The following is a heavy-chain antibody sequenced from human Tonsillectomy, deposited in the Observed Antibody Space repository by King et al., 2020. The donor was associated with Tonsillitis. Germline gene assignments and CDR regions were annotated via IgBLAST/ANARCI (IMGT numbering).Heavy chain of an antibody. CDR3: ARDNIVVVTATSTFDY. V-gene: IGHV3-7*01. CDR1: GFTFSRYW. D-gene: IGHD2-21*02. J-gene: IGHJ4*02. CDR2: IKQDGSEK. Sequence: QLVQSGGGLVQPGGSLRLSCAASGFTFSRYWMSWVRQAPGKGLEWVANIKQDGSEKYYVDSVKGRITISRDNAKNSLYLQMNSLRAEDTAVYYCARDNIVVVTATSTFDYWGQGTLVTVSS.